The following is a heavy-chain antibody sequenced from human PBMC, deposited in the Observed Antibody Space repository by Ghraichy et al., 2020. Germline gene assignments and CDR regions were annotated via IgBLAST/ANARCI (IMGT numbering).Heavy chain of an antibody. J-gene: IGHJ6*02. CDR3: ASWASGYDFWRDV. V-gene: IGHV3-74*01. D-gene: IGHD3-3*01. Sequence: GGSLRLSCAASGFTFSSYWMHWVRQAPGKGLVWVSRINSDGSSTSYADSVKGRFTISRDNAKNTLYLQMNSLRAEDTAVYYCASWASGYDFWRDVWGQGTTVTVSS. CDR1: GFTFSSYW. CDR2: INSDGSST.